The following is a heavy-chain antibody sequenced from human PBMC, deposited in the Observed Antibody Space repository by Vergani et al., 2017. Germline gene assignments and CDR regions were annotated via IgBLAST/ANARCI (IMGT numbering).Heavy chain of an antibody. J-gene: IGHJ4*02. CDR2: IRYDGSNK. V-gene: IGHV3-30*02. CDR3: ARGSRAAGYSGPDS. CDR1: GFTFSSYG. Sequence: QVQLVESGGGVVQPGGSLRLSCAASGFTFSSYGMHWVRQAPGKGLEWVAFIRYDGSNKYYADSVKGRFTISRDNSKNTLYLQMNSLRAEDTAVYYCARGSRAAGYSGPDSWGQGTRVTVSS. D-gene: IGHD6-13*01.